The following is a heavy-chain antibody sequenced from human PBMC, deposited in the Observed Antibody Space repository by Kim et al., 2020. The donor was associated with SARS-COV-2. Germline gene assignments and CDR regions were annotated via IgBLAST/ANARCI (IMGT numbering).Heavy chain of an antibody. V-gene: IGHV3-30-3*01. CDR3: ARWHSSTVDY. J-gene: IGHJ4*02. CDR1: GFTFSSYA. Sequence: GGSLRLSCAASGFTFSSYAMHWVRQAPGKGLEWVAVISYDGSNKYYAASVKGRFTISRDNSKNTLCLQMNSLRAEDTAVYYCARWHSSTVDYWGQGTLVTVSS. CDR2: ISYDGSNK. D-gene: IGHD2-15*01.